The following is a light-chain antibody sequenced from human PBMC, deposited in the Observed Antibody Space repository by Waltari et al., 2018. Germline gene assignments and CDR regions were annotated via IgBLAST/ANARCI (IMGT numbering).Light chain of an antibody. V-gene: IGKV1-39*01. CDR2: GAS. CDR3: QPSHTPPWP. CDR1: QNISPY. Sequence: DIQMTQSPSSLSASVGDRVTITCRASQNISPYLNWYQQKPGKVPEVLIYGASSLQGGVPSSFSGGRSGTDFTLTIYSLPPDDLAIYYCQPSHTPPWPFGQGPTVELK. J-gene: IGKJ1*01.